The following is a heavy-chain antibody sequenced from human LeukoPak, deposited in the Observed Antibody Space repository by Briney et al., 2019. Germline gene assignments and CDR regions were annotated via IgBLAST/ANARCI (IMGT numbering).Heavy chain of an antibody. V-gene: IGHV1-18*01. CDR2: ISAYNGNT. CDR1: GYTFTSYG. D-gene: IGHD3-16*02. Sequence: ASVKVSCKASGYTFTSYGISWVRQAPGQGLEWMGWISAYNGNTNYAQKLQGRVTMTTDTSTSTAYMELSSLRSEDTAVYYCARDRLPSLGELSSGLPFGAFDIWGQGTMVTVSS. CDR3: ARDRLPSLGELSSGLPFGAFDI. J-gene: IGHJ3*02.